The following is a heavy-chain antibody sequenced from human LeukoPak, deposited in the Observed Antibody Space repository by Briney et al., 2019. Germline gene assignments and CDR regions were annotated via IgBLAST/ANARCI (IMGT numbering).Heavy chain of an antibody. CDR1: GVSISNYY. J-gene: IGHJ4*02. CDR2: ISYSGNT. D-gene: IGHD3-22*01. V-gene: IGHV4-59*01. Sequence: SETLSLTCTVSGVSISNYYWTWIRQPPGKGLEWIGFISYSGNTNYNPSLKSRVTISLDTSKNQFSLKLISVTAADTAVYYCARGVGSGYTDYWGQGALVTVSS. CDR3: ARGVGSGYTDY.